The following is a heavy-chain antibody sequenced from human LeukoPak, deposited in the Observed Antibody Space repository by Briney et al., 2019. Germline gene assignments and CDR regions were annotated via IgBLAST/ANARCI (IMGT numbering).Heavy chain of an antibody. Sequence: NPGGSLQISCQGSGYNFTTYWIGWGRQVPGKGLEWMGKIYPGASYTSYNPSFQAQVTISADKSLSTAYLQWSSLKASDTAIYYCARHYNSDYWGQGTLVTVSS. CDR1: GYNFTTYW. D-gene: IGHD4-11*01. CDR2: IYPGASYT. CDR3: ARHYNSDY. J-gene: IGHJ4*02. V-gene: IGHV5-51*01.